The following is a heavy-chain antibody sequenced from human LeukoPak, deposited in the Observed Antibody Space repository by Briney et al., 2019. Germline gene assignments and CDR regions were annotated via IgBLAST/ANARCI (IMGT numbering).Heavy chain of an antibody. D-gene: IGHD5-18*01. CDR1: GFTFSSYW. J-gene: IGHJ6*03. CDR3: AKASRFGYSYGPREYFYYMDV. V-gene: IGHV3-7*03. CDR2: IKKDGSEK. Sequence: PGGSLRLSCAASGFTFSSYWMSWVRQAPGKGLEWVANIKKDGSEKYYVDSVKGRFTISRDNAKNSLYLQMNTLRAEDTAVYYCAKASRFGYSYGPREYFYYMDVWGKGTTVTISS.